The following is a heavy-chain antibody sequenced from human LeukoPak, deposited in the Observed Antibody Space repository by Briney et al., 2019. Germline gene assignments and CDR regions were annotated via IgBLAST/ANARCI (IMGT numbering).Heavy chain of an antibody. CDR2: IYTSGST. CDR1: GGSISSYY. J-gene: IGHJ6*03. V-gene: IGHV4-4*07. CDR3: ARVPAAYPTYYYYYYMDV. Sequence: KPSETLSLTCTVSGGSISSYYWSWIRQPAGKGLEWIGRIYTSGSTNYNPSLKSRVTISVDTSKNQFSLKLSSVTAADTAVYYCARVPAAYPTYYYYYYMDVWGKGTTVTVSS. D-gene: IGHD2-2*01.